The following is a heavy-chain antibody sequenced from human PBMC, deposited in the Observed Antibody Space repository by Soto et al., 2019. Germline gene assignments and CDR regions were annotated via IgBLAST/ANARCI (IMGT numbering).Heavy chain of an antibody. D-gene: IGHD6-6*01. Sequence: GGSLRLSCAASGFTFSGYSMNWVRQAPGKGLEWVSYISSSSSTIYYADSVKGRFTISRDNAKNSLYLQMNSLRAEDTAVYYCARSIAARPDPPNFDYWGQGTLVTVSS. CDR1: GFTFSGYS. CDR2: ISSSSSTI. J-gene: IGHJ4*02. CDR3: ARSIAARPDPPNFDY. V-gene: IGHV3-48*01.